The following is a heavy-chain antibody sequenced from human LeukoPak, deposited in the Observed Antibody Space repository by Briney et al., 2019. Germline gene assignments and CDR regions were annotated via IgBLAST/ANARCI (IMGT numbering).Heavy chain of an antibody. CDR2: ISSSSSTI. Sequence: GGSLRLSCAASGFTFSSYSMNWVRQAPGKGLEWVSYISSSSSTIYYADSVKGRFTISRDNAKNSLYLQMNSLRAEDTAVYYCARADCSSTSCYTSDAFDIWGQGTMVTVSS. D-gene: IGHD2-2*02. CDR3: ARADCSSTSCYTSDAFDI. V-gene: IGHV3-48*01. J-gene: IGHJ3*02. CDR1: GFTFSSYS.